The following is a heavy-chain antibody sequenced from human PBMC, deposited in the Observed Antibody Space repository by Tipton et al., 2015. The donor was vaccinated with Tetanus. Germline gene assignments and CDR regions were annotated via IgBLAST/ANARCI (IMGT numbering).Heavy chain of an antibody. CDR2: VAYDGNNK. J-gene: IGHJ4*02. Sequence: SLRLSCATSGLSFSGYGLHWLRQAPGKGLEWVALVAYDGNNKYYADSVKGRFTISRDNSKDTLYLQMNSLRPEDTAVYYCARSASPFDYWGQGTLVTVSS. CDR1: GLSFSGYG. V-gene: IGHV3-30-3*01. CDR3: ARSASPFDY.